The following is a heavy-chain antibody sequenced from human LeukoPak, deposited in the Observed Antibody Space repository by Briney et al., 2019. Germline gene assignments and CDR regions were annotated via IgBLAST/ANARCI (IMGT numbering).Heavy chain of an antibody. CDR1: GGSVSNGNYY. V-gene: IGHV4-61*01. CDR3: ARDSAPRDYGMDV. CDR2: LYYSGST. Sequence: PSETLSLTCTVSGGSVSNGNYYWSWIRQPPGKGLEWIGYLYYSGSTNYNPSLKSRVTISIDTSKNQFSLKLSSVTAADTAVYYCARDSAPRDYGMDVWGQGTTVTVSS. J-gene: IGHJ6*02.